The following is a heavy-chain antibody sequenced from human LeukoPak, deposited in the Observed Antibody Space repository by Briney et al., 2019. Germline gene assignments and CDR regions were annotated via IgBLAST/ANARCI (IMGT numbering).Heavy chain of an antibody. D-gene: IGHD6-19*01. Sequence: ASVKVSCKASGYTFTSYGISWVRQAPGQGPEWMGWISAYNGNTNYAQKLQGRVTMTTDTSTSTAYMELRSLRSDDTAVYYCARDPYRGSGWYRGDYWGQGTLVTVSS. CDR1: GYTFTSYG. CDR3: ARDPYRGSGWYRGDY. CDR2: ISAYNGNT. J-gene: IGHJ4*02. V-gene: IGHV1-18*01.